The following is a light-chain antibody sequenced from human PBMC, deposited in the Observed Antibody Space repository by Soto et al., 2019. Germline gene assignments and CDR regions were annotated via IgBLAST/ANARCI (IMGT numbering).Light chain of an antibody. Sequence: QSALTQPASVSGSPGQSITISCTGTSTDVGAYNLVSWYQQYPGKAPTLLLFEVNRRPSGVSSRFSGSKSGNTASLTISGLQAEDEANYYCSSYAGDNIFLFGTGTKATV. J-gene: IGLJ1*01. CDR1: STDVGAYNL. V-gene: IGLV2-23*02. CDR3: SSYAGDNIFL. CDR2: EVN.